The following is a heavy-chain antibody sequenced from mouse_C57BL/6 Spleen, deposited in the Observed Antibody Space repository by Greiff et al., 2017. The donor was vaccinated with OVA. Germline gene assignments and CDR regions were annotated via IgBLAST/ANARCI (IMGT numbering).Heavy chain of an antibody. J-gene: IGHJ1*03. D-gene: IGHD1-1*01. CDR3: ASHYYGSSYDWYFDV. CDR2: ISDGGSYT. V-gene: IGHV5-4*01. CDR1: GFTFSSYA. Sequence: EVHLVESGGGLVKPGGSLKLSCAASGFTFSSYAMSWVRQTPEKRLEWVATISDGGSYTYYPDNVKGRFTISRDNAKNNLYLQMSHLKSEDTAMYYCASHYYGSSYDWYFDVWGTGTTVTVSS.